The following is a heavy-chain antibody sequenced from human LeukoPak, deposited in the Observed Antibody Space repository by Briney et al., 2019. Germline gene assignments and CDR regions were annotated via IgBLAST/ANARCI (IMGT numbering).Heavy chain of an antibody. Sequence: GGSLRLSCAASGFTFSSYEMNWVRQAPGKGLEWVSYIGSSGGNIFYADSVKGRFTISRDNAKNSLYLYMNSLRAEDTAIYYCARDLSNNRKLDYWGQGTLVTVSS. CDR3: ARDLSNNRKLDY. CDR2: IGSSGGNI. D-gene: IGHD1-14*01. CDR1: GFTFSSYE. V-gene: IGHV3-48*03. J-gene: IGHJ4*02.